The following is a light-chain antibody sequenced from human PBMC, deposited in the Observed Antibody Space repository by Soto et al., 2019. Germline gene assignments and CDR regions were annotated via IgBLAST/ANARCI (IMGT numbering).Light chain of an antibody. Sequence: EIVLTQSPATLSLSPGERATLSCRASQSVSRYLAWYQHKPGQAPRLLIYDTSNRATGIPARFSGSGSGTDFTLTISSPEPEDFAVYYCQQRSNWPPTFGQGTKVDIK. CDR2: DTS. CDR3: QQRSNWPPT. CDR1: QSVSRY. V-gene: IGKV3-11*01. J-gene: IGKJ1*01.